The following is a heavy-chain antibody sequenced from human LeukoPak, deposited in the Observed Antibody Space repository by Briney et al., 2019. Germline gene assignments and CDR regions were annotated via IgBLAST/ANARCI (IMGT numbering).Heavy chain of an antibody. CDR3: ASVGPYYGSGSIDY. D-gene: IGHD3-10*01. J-gene: IGHJ4*02. CDR2: IYYSGST. Sequence: SETLSLTCTVSGGSISSYYWSWIRQPPGKGLEWVGYIYYSGSTNYNPSLKGRVTISVDTSKNQFSLKLSSVTAADTAVYYCASVGPYYGSGSIDYWGQGTLVTVSS. CDR1: GGSISSYY. V-gene: IGHV4-59*01.